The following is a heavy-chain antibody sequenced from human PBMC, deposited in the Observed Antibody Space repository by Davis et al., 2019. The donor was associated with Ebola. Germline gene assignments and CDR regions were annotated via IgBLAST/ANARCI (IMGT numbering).Heavy chain of an antibody. Sequence: GESLKISCAASGFTFSSYWMSWVRQAPGKELEWVANIKQDGSEKYYVDSVKGRFTISRDNAKNSLYLQMNSLRAEDTAVYYCARDSPTSFYYYGMDVWGQGTTVTVS. CDR2: IKQDGSEK. D-gene: IGHD4-11*01. J-gene: IGHJ6*02. CDR1: GFTFSSYW. CDR3: ARDSPTSFYYYGMDV. V-gene: IGHV3-7*01.